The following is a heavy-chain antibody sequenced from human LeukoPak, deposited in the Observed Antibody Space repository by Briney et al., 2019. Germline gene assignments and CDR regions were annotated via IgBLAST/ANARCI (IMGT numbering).Heavy chain of an antibody. V-gene: IGHV4-34*01. CDR2: INHSGST. D-gene: IGHD4-17*01. CDR1: GGSFSGYY. Sequence: SETLSLTCAVYGGSFSGYYWSWIRQPPGKGLEWIGEINHSGSTNYNPSLKSRVTISVDTSKNQFSLKLSSVTAADTAVYYCARGLDGDLSYYGMDVWGQGTTVTVSS. CDR3: ARGLDGDLSYYGMDV. J-gene: IGHJ6*02.